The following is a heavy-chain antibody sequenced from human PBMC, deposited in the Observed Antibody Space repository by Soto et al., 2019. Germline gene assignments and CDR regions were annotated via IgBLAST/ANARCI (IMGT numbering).Heavy chain of an antibody. CDR3: ARVIVVVPAAITRRGGMDV. CDR1: GGSISSGDYY. Sequence: SETLSLTCTVSGGSISSGDYYWSWIRQPPGKGLEWIGYIYYSGSTYYNPSLKSRVTISVDTSKNQFSLKLSSVTAADTAVYYCARVIVVVPAAITRRGGMDVWGQGTTVTVSS. V-gene: IGHV4-30-4*01. CDR2: IYYSGST. J-gene: IGHJ6*02. D-gene: IGHD2-2*01.